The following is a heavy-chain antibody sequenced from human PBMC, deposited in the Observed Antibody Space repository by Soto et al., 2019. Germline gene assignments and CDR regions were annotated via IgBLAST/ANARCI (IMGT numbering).Heavy chain of an antibody. D-gene: IGHD1-26*01. Sequence: SVKVSCKGAGYSFTSLDGGWVRQTAGQGLEWMGWMEPSTGTTGYAQKFQGRVTMTRDTSINTAYMELTTLTSDDTAFYYCARGVSAGVDYWGQGTLVTVSS. CDR1: GYSFTSLD. J-gene: IGHJ4*02. CDR3: ARGVSAGVDY. V-gene: IGHV1-8*01. CDR2: MEPSTGTT.